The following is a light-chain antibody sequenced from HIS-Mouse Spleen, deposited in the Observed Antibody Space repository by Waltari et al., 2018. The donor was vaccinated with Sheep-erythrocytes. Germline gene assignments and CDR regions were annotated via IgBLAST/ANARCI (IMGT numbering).Light chain of an antibody. CDR1: KVGGNY. J-gene: IGLJ1*01. V-gene: IGLV3-1*01. CDR2: QDS. Sequence: SYELTQPPSVSVSPGQTASITCSGDKVGGNYPCWSQPKPGQSPVLVIYQDSKRPSGVPDRFSGSKSGNTASLTISGLQAEDEADYYCCSYAGSYNHVFATGTKVTVL. CDR3: CSYAGSYNHV.